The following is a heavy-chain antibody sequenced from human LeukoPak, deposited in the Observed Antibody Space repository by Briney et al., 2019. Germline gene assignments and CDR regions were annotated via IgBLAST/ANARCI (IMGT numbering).Heavy chain of an antibody. CDR1: GGSISSSSHY. D-gene: IGHD4-17*01. V-gene: IGHV4-39*07. Sequence: SETLSLTCTGSGGSISSSSHYWGWIRQTPGKGLEWIGSIYYSGSTYYDPSLKSRVTISVDTSKNQFSLKLSSVTAADTAVYYCARVKRATVTTGTIDYWGQGTLVTVSS. CDR2: IYYSGST. CDR3: ARVKRATVTTGTIDY. J-gene: IGHJ4*02.